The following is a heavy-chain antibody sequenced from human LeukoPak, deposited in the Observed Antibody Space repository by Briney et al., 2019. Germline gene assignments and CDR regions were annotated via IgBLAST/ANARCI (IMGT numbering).Heavy chain of an antibody. CDR2: IGGTGRAK. V-gene: IGHV3-33*08. Sequence: GGSLRLSCAASGFTFSRHGMHWVRQAPGKGLEWVAVIGGTGRAKYYADSVEGRFTASRDNSKNSLYLQMNSLRAEDTAVYYCARGGSSGSMIYWGQGTLVTVSS. CDR1: GFTFSRHG. J-gene: IGHJ4*02. CDR3: ARGGSSGSMIY. D-gene: IGHD3-22*01.